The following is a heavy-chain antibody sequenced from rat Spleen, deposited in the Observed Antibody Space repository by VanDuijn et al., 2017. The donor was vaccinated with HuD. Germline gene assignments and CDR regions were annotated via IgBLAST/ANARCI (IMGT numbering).Heavy chain of an antibody. CDR1: GYSITSSYN. J-gene: IGHJ2*01. CDR3: ARKYDGSYYYADY. D-gene: IGHD1-12*02. V-gene: IGHV3-3*01. CDR2: INTVGST. Sequence: EVQLQESGPGLVKPSQSLSLTCSVTGYSITSSYNWTWIRKFPGNKLEWIGYINTVGSTNYNPSLKSRISITRDTSKNQFFLQVNSVTTEDTATYYCARKYDGSYYYADYWGQGVMVTVSS.